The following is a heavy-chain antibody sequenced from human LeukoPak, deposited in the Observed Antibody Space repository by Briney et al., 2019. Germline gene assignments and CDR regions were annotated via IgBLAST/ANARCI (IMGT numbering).Heavy chain of an antibody. CDR3: ARGITMVRGVIIGNWFDP. CDR1: GVSISSSSYY. Sequence: SETLSLTCTVSGVSISSSSYYWGWIRQPPGKGLEWIGSIYYSGSTYYDPSLKSRVTISVDTSKNQFSLKLSSVTAADTAVYYCARGITMVRGVIIGNWFDPWGQGTLVTVSS. V-gene: IGHV4-39*01. CDR2: IYYSGST. J-gene: IGHJ5*02. D-gene: IGHD3-10*01.